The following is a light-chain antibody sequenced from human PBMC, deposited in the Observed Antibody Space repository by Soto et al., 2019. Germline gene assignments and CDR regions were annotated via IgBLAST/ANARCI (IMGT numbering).Light chain of an antibody. J-gene: IGKJ1*01. Sequence: EIVLTQSPGTLSLSPGERATLFCRASQSVSSTYLAWYQQKPGQAPRLLIYGASSRATGIPDRFSGSGSGTDFTLTISRLEPEDFAVYYCQQYGGSPPTFGQGTKVDIK. V-gene: IGKV3-20*01. CDR2: GAS. CDR3: QQYGGSPPT. CDR1: QSVSSTY.